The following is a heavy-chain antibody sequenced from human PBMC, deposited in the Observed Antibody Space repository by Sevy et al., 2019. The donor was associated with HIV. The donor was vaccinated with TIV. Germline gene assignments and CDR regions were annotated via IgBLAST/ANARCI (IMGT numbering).Heavy chain of an antibody. V-gene: IGHV4-30-2*01. CDR2: IHHSGST. CDR3: ARGRVGPSYFDY. Sequence: SDTLSLTCAVSGGSISSGGYSWSWIRQPPGKGLEWIGYIHHSGSTYYNPSLKSRVTISVDRSKNQFSLKLSSVTAADTAVYYCARGRVGPSYFDYWGQGTLVTVSS. CDR1: GGSISSGGYS. D-gene: IGHD3-10*01. J-gene: IGHJ4*02.